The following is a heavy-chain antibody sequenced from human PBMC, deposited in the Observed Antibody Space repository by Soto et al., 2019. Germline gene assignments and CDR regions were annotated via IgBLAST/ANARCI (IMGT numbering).Heavy chain of an antibody. CDR3: ARHSYSSGWYGY. J-gene: IGHJ4*02. Sequence: PSETLSLTFTVSGGSISSSSYYWGWIRHPPGKGLEWIVSIYYSGSTYYNPSLKSRVTISVDTPKNQFSLKLSPVTAADTAVYYCARHSYSSGWYGYWGKGTLVTVSS. D-gene: IGHD6-19*01. CDR2: IYYSGST. CDR1: GGSISSSSYY. V-gene: IGHV4-39*01.